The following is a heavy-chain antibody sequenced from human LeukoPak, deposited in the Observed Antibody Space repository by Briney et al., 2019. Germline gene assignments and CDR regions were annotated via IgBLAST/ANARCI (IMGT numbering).Heavy chain of an antibody. J-gene: IGHJ4*02. CDR3: ARLNDYGDY. V-gene: IGHV1-8*01. Sequence: INWVRQAXGQGLEWMGWMNPNSGNTGYAQKFQGRITMTRNTSISTAYMELSSLRSEDTAVYYCARLNDYGDYWGQGTLVTVSS. CDR2: MNPNSGNT.